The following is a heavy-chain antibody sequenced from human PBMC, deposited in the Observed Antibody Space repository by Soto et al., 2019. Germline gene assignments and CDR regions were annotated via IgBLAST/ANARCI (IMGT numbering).Heavy chain of an antibody. Sequence: EVQLVESGGGLVKPGGSLRLSCAASGFTFSSYSMNWVRQAPGKGLEWVSSISSSSSYIYYADSVKGRFTISRDNAKNSLYLQMNSLRAEDTAVYYCARDKFDSSCWSDYWGQGTLVTVSS. CDR2: ISSSSSYI. CDR3: ARDKFDSSCWSDY. J-gene: IGHJ4*02. D-gene: IGHD6-13*01. V-gene: IGHV3-21*01. CDR1: GFTFSSYS.